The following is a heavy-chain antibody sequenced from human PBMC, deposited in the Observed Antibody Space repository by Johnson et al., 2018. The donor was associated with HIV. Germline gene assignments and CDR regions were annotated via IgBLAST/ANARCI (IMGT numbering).Heavy chain of an antibody. J-gene: IGHJ3*02. CDR2: IRYDGSTK. CDR1: GFTFSTYG. CDR3: AREGAPSARDFGAFDI. D-gene: IGHD1-26*01. V-gene: IGHV3-30*02. Sequence: QVQLVESGGGVVQPGGSLRLSCAASGFTFSTYGMHWVRQAPGKGLEWVAFIRYDGSTKYSADSVKGRFTISRDNSKNTLYLQMNSLRAEDTAVYYCAREGAPSARDFGAFDIWGHGTMVTVSS.